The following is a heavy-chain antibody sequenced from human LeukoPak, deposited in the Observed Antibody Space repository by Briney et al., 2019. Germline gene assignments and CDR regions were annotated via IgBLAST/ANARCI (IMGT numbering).Heavy chain of an antibody. J-gene: IGHJ4*02. CDR3: AKDGGYSGYDHFDY. CDR2: ISSSGSTI. D-gene: IGHD5-12*01. CDR1: GFTFSSYE. V-gene: IGHV3-48*03. Sequence: PGGSLRLSCAASGFTFSSYEMNWVRQAPGKGLEWVSYISSSGSTIYYADSVKGRFTISRDNSKDTLYLHMNSLRAEDTAVYYCAKDGGYSGYDHFDYWGQGTLVTVSS.